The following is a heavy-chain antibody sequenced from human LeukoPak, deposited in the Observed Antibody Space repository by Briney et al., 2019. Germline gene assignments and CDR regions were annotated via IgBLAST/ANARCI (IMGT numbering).Heavy chain of an antibody. CDR2: INPNSGGT. D-gene: IGHD3-10*01. Sequence: GASVKVSCKASGYTFTGYYMHWVRQAPGQGLEWMGRINPNSGGTNYAQKFQGRGTMTRDTSISTAYMELSRLRSDDTAVYYCARPMVRGVIGWFDPWGQGTLVTVSS. CDR1: GYTFTGYY. J-gene: IGHJ5*02. V-gene: IGHV1-2*06. CDR3: ARPMVRGVIGWFDP.